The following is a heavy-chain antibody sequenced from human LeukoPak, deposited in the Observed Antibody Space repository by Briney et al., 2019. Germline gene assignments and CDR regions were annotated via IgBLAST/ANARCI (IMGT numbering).Heavy chain of an antibody. CDR1: GFTFSSYW. V-gene: IGHV3-7*01. CDR3: ARDDSYGIFDY. CDR2: IKQDGSEK. J-gene: IGHJ4*02. Sequence: GGSLRLSCAASGFTFSSYWMSWARQAPGKGLEWVANIKQDGSEKYYVDSVKGRFTISRDNAKNSLYLQMNSLRAEDTAVYYCARDDSYGIFDYWGQGTLVTVSS. D-gene: IGHD5-18*01.